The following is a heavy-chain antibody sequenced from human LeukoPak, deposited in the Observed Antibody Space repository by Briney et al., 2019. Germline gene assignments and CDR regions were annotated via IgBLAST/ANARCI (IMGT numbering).Heavy chain of an antibody. CDR1: GDSISNYY. Sequence: PSETLSLTCAVSGDSISNYYWSWIRQPPGKGLEWIGYIYYSGSTNYNPSLKSRVTISVDTSKNQFSLKLSSVTAADTAVYYCARGEGQLVRYYYMDVWGKGTTVTISS. J-gene: IGHJ6*03. CDR3: ARGEGQLVRYYYMDV. D-gene: IGHD6-13*01. V-gene: IGHV4-59*12. CDR2: IYYSGST.